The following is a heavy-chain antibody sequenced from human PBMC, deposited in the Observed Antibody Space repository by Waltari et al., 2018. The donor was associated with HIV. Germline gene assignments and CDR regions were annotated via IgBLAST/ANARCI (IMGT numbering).Heavy chain of an antibody. Sequence: QVQLVQSGAEVKKPGASVKVSCKASGYTFTGYYMDWVRQAPGQGLEWMGRINPNSGGTNYAQKFQGRVTMTRDTSISTAYMELSRLRSDDTAVYYCASWGVIVGATTRDDAFDIWGQGTMVTVSS. J-gene: IGHJ3*02. CDR1: GYTFTGYY. V-gene: IGHV1-2*06. CDR3: ASWGVIVGATTRDDAFDI. CDR2: INPNSGGT. D-gene: IGHD1-26*01.